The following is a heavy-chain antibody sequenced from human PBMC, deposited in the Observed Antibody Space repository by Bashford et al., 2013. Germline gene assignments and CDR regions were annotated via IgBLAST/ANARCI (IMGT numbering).Heavy chain of an antibody. CDR1: GAPSLIR. CDR2: ILQSGAP. V-gene: IGHV4-59*11. Sequence: SETLSLTCTVSGAPSLIRIGWIASPTEGTGVDWVYILQSGAPTTTPPSRSRVTISVDTSRSQFSLKLSSVTAADTAVYYCASGIWGSADAFDIWGQGTMVTVSS. D-gene: IGHD3-16*01. J-gene: IGHJ3*02. CDR3: ASGIWGSADAFDI.